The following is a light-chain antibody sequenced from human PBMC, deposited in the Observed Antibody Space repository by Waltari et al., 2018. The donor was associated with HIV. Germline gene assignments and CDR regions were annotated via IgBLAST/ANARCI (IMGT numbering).Light chain of an antibody. CDR1: QNIGNS. J-gene: IGKJ3*01. CDR2: DAT. CDR3: QQYHTYPHT. Sequence: AIRMTQSPSPISASTGDRVSISCRASQNIGNSLAWYQQKPGSAPELLIYDATSVQSGVPSRFSGSGSGTEFTLTISCLQSEDLTTYFCQQYHTYPHTFGHGTTVELK. V-gene: IGKV1-8*01.